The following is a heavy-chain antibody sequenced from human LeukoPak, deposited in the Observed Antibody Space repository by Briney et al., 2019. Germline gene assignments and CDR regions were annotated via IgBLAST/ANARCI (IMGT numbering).Heavy chain of an antibody. CDR3: ASSSSSTRDWFDP. Sequence: ASVKVSCKASGYTFTGYYMHWVRQAPGQALEWMGWINPNSGGANYAQKFQGRVTMTRDTSISTAYMELSRLRSDDTAVYYCASSSSSTRDWFDPWGQGTLVTVSS. J-gene: IGHJ5*02. D-gene: IGHD6-6*01. CDR2: INPNSGGA. CDR1: GYTFTGYY. V-gene: IGHV1-2*02.